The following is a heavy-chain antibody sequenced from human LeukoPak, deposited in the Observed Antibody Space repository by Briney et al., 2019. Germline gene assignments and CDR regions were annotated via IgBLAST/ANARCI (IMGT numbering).Heavy chain of an antibody. CDR2: ISSSSSYI. D-gene: IGHD4-17*01. J-gene: IGHJ4*02. V-gene: IGHV3-21*01. CDR3: ARDPGDYGDYGEFDY. CDR1: GSTFSSYS. Sequence: GGSLRLSCAASGSTFSSYSMNWVRQAPGKGLEWVSSISSSSSYIYYADSVKGRFTISRDNAKNSLYLQMNSLRAEDTAVYYCARDPGDYGDYGEFDYWGQGTLVTVSS.